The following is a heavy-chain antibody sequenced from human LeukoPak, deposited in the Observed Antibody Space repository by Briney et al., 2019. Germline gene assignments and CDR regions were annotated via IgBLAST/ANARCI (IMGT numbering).Heavy chain of an antibody. Sequence: SETLSLTCTVSGGSIGSDYWTWIRQPPGKGLEYIGYIYYTGGTNYNPSLKSRVTISVDTSKNQFSLKLSSVTAADTAVYYCARLGGYCSSTSCYLFDYWGQGTLVTVSS. CDR3: ARLGGYCSSTSCYLFDY. D-gene: IGHD2-2*01. J-gene: IGHJ4*02. CDR2: IYYTGGT. CDR1: GGSIGSDY. V-gene: IGHV4-59*08.